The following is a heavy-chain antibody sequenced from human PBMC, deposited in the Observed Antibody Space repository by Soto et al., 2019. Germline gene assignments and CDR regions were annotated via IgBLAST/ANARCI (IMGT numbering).Heavy chain of an antibody. D-gene: IGHD5-18*01. Sequence: QVQLVQSGAEVKKPGSSVKVSCKASGGTFSSYAISWVRQAPGQGLEWMGGIIPIFGTANYAQKFQGRVTIIADESTSTAYMELSSLRSEDTAMYYCARDRYLGGYSSGFDSWGQGTLVTVSS. V-gene: IGHV1-69*01. J-gene: IGHJ4*02. CDR2: IIPIFGTA. CDR1: GGTFSSYA. CDR3: ARDRYLGGYSSGFDS.